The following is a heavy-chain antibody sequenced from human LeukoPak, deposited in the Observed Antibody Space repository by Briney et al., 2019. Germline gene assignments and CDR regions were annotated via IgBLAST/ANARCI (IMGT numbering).Heavy chain of an antibody. CDR1: GFTLSSYW. CDR2: IKSDGSST. Sequence: PGGSLRLSCAASGFTLSSYWMHWVRQAPGKGLVWVSRIKSDGSSTSYADSVKGRFTISRDNSKNTLYLQMNSLRAEDTAVYYCAKASFGVDNNWFDPWGQGTLVTVSS. V-gene: IGHV3-74*01. D-gene: IGHD3-3*01. CDR3: AKASFGVDNNWFDP. J-gene: IGHJ5*02.